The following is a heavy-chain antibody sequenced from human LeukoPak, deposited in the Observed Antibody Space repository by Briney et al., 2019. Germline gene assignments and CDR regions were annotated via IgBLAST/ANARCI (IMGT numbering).Heavy chain of an antibody. CDR2: IYIGGST. D-gene: IGHD2-2*01. J-gene: IGHJ3*02. CDR3: ARGPRMVAMNGYAFDI. Sequence: SETLSLACTVSGGSITSNSYYWGWIRQPPGKGLEWIGRIYIGGSTSYNPSLKSRVTMSVDTSKIQFSLNLTSVTAADTAMYYCARGPRMVAMNGYAFDIWGPGTTVIVSS. CDR1: GGSITSNSYY. V-gene: IGHV4-61*05.